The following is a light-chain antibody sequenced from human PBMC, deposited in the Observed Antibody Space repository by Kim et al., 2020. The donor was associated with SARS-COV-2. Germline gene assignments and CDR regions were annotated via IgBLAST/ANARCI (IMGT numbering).Light chain of an antibody. CDR3: NSRDSNDNVV. CDR2: GKN. Sequence: VALGQTVRMPCQGDSLRSYYATWYQQKPGQAPILVIYGKNNRPSGIPDRFSGSSSGNTASLTITGTQAGDEADYYCNSRDSNDNVVFGGGTQLTVL. CDR1: SLRSYY. V-gene: IGLV3-19*01. J-gene: IGLJ2*01.